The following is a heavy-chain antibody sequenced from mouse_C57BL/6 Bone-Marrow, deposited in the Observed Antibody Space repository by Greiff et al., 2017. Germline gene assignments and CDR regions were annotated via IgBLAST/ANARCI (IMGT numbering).Heavy chain of an antibody. Sequence: EVQLQQSGAELVRPGASVKLSCTASGFNIKDDYMHWVKQRPEQGLEWIGWIDPGNGDTEYAAKFQGKATITADTSSNTAYLQLSSLTSEDTAVYYCTTYLFQYYGASMDYWGQGTSVTVSS. J-gene: IGHJ4*01. CDR3: TTYLFQYYGASMDY. CDR2: IDPGNGDT. D-gene: IGHD1-2*01. CDR1: GFNIKDDY. V-gene: IGHV14-4*01.